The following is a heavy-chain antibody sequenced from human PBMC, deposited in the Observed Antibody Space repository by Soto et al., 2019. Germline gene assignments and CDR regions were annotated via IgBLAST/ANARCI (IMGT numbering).Heavy chain of an antibody. CDR1: GASINSGDYF. CDR2: IYYTGTT. Sequence: QVQLQESGPGLVKPSQTLSLTCTVSGASINSGDYFWSWIRQPPGKGLEWIGYIYYTGTTYYTPSLKSRVTISMDMSKNQFSLKLDSVTVADTAVYYCARDGWQGVDVWGQGTTVTVSS. V-gene: IGHV4-30-4*01. CDR3: ARDGWQGVDV. J-gene: IGHJ6*02. D-gene: IGHD2-15*01.